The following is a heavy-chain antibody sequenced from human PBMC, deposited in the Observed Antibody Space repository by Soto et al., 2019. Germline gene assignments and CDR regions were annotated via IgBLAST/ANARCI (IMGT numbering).Heavy chain of an antibody. J-gene: IGHJ6*02. CDR2: IKEDGSEK. V-gene: IGHV3-7*01. D-gene: IGHD3-22*01. Sequence: LRLSCAASGFTFSTYWMSWVRQAPGKGLEWVANIKEDGSEKYYVDSVEGRFTISRDNAKNSLYPQMTSLRAEDTALYYCARGWGYFDSSGFPYLYAMDVWGQGTTVTVSS. CDR3: ARGWGYFDSSGFPYLYAMDV. CDR1: GFTFSTYW.